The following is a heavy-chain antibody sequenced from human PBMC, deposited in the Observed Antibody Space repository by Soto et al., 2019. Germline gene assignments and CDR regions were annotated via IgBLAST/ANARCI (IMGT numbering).Heavy chain of an antibody. V-gene: IGHV1-8*01. D-gene: IGHD5-12*01. Sequence: APVQVSCETSLYTFSRCDGNWVRQAPGQGLEWMGWMNPNSGSTGYAQKFQGRVTMTRNTTISTAYMELSSLKSEDTAVYYCAVRDGYNKRRGMDVWGQGNTVTVS. CDR1: LYTFSRCD. J-gene: IGHJ6*02. CDR3: AVRDGYNKRRGMDV. CDR2: MNPNSGST.